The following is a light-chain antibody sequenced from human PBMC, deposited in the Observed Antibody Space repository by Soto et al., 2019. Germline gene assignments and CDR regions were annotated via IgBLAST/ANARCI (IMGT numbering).Light chain of an antibody. CDR1: QSVSSN. J-gene: IGKJ1*01. Sequence: EIVMTQSPATLSVSPGERATLSCRASQSVSSNLAWYQQKPGQAPRLLLYGTSTRATGIPARFSGSRSGTEFTLTISSRQSEEFAVYYGQHYNNWPRTFGQGAKVEIK. V-gene: IGKV3-15*01. CDR3: QHYNNWPRT. CDR2: GTS.